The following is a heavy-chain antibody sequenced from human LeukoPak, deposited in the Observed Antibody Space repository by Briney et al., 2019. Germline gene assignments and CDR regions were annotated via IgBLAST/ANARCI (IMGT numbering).Heavy chain of an antibody. Sequence: GGSLRLSCAASGFTFSSYAMHWVRQAPGKGLEWVAVISYDGSNKYYADSVKGRFTISRDNSRNTLYLQMNSLRAEDTAVYCCARDGDFGDSSSWYYFDYWGQGTLVTVSS. J-gene: IGHJ4*02. CDR2: ISYDGSNK. D-gene: IGHD6-13*01. CDR1: GFTFSSYA. CDR3: ARDGDFGDSSSWYYFDY. V-gene: IGHV3-30-3*01.